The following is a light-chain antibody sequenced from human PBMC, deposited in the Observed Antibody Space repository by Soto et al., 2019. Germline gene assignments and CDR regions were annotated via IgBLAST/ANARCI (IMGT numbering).Light chain of an antibody. CDR1: QSISTY. Sequence: DIQMTQSPSSLSASVGDRVTITCRASQSISTYLNWYQQKPGKAPKLLIYAASSLQSGGPPRFSGSGSGTDFTLTISSLQTEVFTTYYSQQRYSKPVTFGPGTKVDIK. J-gene: IGKJ3*01. CDR2: AAS. V-gene: IGKV1-39*01. CDR3: QQRYSKPVT.